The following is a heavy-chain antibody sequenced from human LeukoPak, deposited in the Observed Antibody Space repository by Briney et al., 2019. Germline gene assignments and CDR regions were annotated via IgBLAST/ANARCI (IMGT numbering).Heavy chain of an antibody. CDR2: INHSGST. CDR1: GGSFSGYY. CDR3: ARGGEHADYVWGSYRRPPNWFDL. D-gene: IGHD3-16*02. J-gene: IGHJ5*02. V-gene: IGHV4-34*01. Sequence: ETLSLTCAVYGGSFSGYYWSWIRQPPGKGLEWVGEINHSGSTNYNPSLKSRVTISVDTSKNQFSLKLSSVTAADTAVYYCARGGEHADYVWGSYRRPPNWFDLWGQGTLVTVSS.